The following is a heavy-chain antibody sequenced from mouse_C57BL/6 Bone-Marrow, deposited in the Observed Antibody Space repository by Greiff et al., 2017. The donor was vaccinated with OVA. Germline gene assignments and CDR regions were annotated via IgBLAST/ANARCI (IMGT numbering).Heavy chain of an antibody. Sequence: EVKLVESGGGLVQPGGSLSLSCAASGFTFTDYYMSWVRQPPGKALEWLGFIRNKANGYTTEYSASVKGRFTISRDNSQSILYLQMNALRAEDSATYYCARPDYYGSSPFDYWGQGTTLTVSS. CDR2: IRNKANGYTT. D-gene: IGHD1-1*01. J-gene: IGHJ2*01. CDR3: ARPDYYGSSPFDY. CDR1: GFTFTDYY. V-gene: IGHV7-3*01.